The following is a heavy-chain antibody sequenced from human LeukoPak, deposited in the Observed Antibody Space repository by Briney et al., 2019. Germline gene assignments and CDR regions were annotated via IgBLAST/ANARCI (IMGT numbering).Heavy chain of an antibody. J-gene: IGHJ5*02. Sequence: SETLSLTCAVYGGSFSGYYWSWIRQPPGKGLEWIGEINHSGSTNYNPSLKSRVTISVDTSKNQFSLKLSSVTAADTAVYYCARRIPKNYDFWSGYGPWFDPWGQGTLVTVSS. CDR3: ARRIPKNYDFWSGYGPWFDP. D-gene: IGHD3-3*01. CDR1: GGSFSGYY. V-gene: IGHV4-34*01. CDR2: INHSGST.